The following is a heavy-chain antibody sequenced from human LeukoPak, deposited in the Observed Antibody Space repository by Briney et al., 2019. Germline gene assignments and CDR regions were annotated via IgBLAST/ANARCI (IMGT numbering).Heavy chain of an antibody. V-gene: IGHV4-34*01. CDR1: GGSFSGYF. Sequence: PSETLSLTCAVYGGSFSGYFWNWIRQPPGKGLEWIGEINHSESTNYNPSLKSRVTISVDTSKNQFSLKLSSVTAADTAVYYCARPRSPYCSSTSCYGMDVWGQGTTVTVSS. CDR3: ARPRSPYCSSTSCYGMDV. D-gene: IGHD2-2*01. CDR2: INHSEST. J-gene: IGHJ6*02.